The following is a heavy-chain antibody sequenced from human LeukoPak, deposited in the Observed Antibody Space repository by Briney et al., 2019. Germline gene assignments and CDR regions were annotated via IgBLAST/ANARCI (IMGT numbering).Heavy chain of an antibody. Sequence: PGGSLRLSCAASGFTFSSFTMNWVRQGPGKGLEWVASISNSGDYISYADSLKGRFTISRDNAKNSLFLQMSSLRAEDTAVYYCARETYAGWYFAFDIWGQGTMVTVSS. V-gene: IGHV3-21*01. CDR3: ARETYAGWYFAFDI. D-gene: IGHD6-19*01. J-gene: IGHJ3*02. CDR1: GFTFSSFT. CDR2: ISNSGDYI.